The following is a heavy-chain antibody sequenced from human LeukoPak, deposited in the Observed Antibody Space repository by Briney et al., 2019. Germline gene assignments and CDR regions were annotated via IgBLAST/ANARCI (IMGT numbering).Heavy chain of an antibody. J-gene: IGHJ4*02. D-gene: IGHD6-19*01. CDR1: GFNFNKYD. V-gene: IGHV3-23*01. Sequence: GGSLRLSCAASGFNFNKYDMTWARQAPGKGLEWVSTITGRSDKTYYTDSVKGRFITSRDNSKDTLYLQMNSLRAEDTALYYCAKGGWLDDLGQGALVTVSS. CDR3: AKGGWLDD. CDR2: ITGRSDKT.